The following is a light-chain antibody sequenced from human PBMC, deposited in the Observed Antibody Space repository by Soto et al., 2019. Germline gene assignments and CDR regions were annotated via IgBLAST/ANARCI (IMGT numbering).Light chain of an antibody. J-gene: IGLJ1*01. CDR3: GSYTSSRAYV. V-gene: IGLV2-14*01. CDR1: SSDGGGYNY. Sequence: QSALTQPASVSGSPGQSITISCTGTSSDGGGYNYVSWYQQHPGKAPKLLIYEVSNRPSGVSNRFSGSKSGNTASLTISGLQAEDQADYYCGSYTSSRAYVFGTGTKLTVL. CDR2: EVS.